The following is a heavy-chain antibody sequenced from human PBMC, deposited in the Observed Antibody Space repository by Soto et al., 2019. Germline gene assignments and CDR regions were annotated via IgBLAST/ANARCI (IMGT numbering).Heavy chain of an antibody. V-gene: IGHV3-33*01. CDR2: IWYDGTNR. Sequence: PGGSLRLSCAASGFAFNRYGMHWVRQAPGKGLEWVAVIWYDGTNRNYADSVKGRFTISRDNSKNTLYLQMDSLRAEDTAVYYCARDQSYRAGWYSFDYWGQGTPVTVSS. J-gene: IGHJ4*02. D-gene: IGHD6-19*01. CDR1: GFAFNRYG. CDR3: ARDQSYRAGWYSFDY.